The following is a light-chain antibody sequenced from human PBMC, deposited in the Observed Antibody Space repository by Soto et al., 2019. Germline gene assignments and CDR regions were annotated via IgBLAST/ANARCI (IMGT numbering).Light chain of an antibody. Sequence: EIEMTPAPATLSVSPGERATLSCRASQSVNTNLAWYQQKPGQAPRLLIYGASTKAPGIPARFSGSGSGTEFTLTVSRLQAEDVAVYYCQQYNHWPPWLTFGGGNKVEVK. CDR3: QQYNHWPPWLT. V-gene: IGKV3-15*01. J-gene: IGKJ4*01. CDR1: QSVNTN. CDR2: GAS.